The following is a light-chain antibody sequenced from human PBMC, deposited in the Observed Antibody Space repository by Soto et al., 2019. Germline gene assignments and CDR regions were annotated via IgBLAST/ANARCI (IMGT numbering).Light chain of an antibody. V-gene: IGLV1-40*01. CDR2: GNS. CDR1: RSNIGAGYD. Sequence: SALTQPPSVSGAPGQRVTISCTGSRSNIGAGYDVHWYQQLPGTAPKLLIYGNSNRPSGVPDRFSGSKSGTSASLAITGLQAEDEADYYCQSYDSSLSGYVVFGGGTKLTVL. J-gene: IGLJ2*01. CDR3: QSYDSSLSGYVV.